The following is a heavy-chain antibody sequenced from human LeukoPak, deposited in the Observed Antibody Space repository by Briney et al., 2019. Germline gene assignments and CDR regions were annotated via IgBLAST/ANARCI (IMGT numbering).Heavy chain of an antibody. D-gene: IGHD6-13*01. CDR3: AKDRFIAAAGPTFDY. J-gene: IGHJ4*02. CDR1: GFTFSSHG. V-gene: IGHV3-30*02. Sequence: GGALRLSCAASGFTFSSHGMHWVRQAPGKGLEWVAFIRYDGSNRYYADSVKGRFTISRDNSKNTLYLQMNSLRAEDTAVYYCAKDRFIAAAGPTFDYWGQGTLVTVSS. CDR2: IRYDGSNR.